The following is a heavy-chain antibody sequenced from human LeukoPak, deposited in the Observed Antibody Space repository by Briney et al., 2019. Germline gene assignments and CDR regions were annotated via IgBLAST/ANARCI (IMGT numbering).Heavy chain of an antibody. V-gene: IGHV4-59*01. D-gene: IGHD3-10*01. CDR1: GGSISSYY. CDR3: ARARGVIPVAFDI. J-gene: IGHJ3*02. Sequence: PSETLSLTCTVSGGSISSYYWSWIRQPPGKGLEWIGYIYYSGSTNYNPSLKSRVTISVDTSKNQFSLKLSSVTAADRAVYYCARARGVIPVAFDIWGQGTMVTVSS. CDR2: IYYSGST.